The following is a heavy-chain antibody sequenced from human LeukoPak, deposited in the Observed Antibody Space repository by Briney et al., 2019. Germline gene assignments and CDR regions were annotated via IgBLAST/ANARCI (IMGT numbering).Heavy chain of an antibody. CDR1: GGTLSSYA. J-gene: IGHJ3*02. Sequence: SVKVSCKASGGTLSSYAISWVRQAPGQGLEWMGGIIPIFGTANYAQKFQGRVTITADESTSTAYMELSSLRSEDTAVYYCARDDSWGGSPGAFDIWGQGTMVTVSS. V-gene: IGHV1-69*13. CDR2: IIPIFGTA. D-gene: IGHD7-27*01. CDR3: ARDDSWGGSPGAFDI.